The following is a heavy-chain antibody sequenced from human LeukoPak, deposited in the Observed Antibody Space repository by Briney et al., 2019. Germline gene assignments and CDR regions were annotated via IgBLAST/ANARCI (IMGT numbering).Heavy chain of an antibody. CDR3: ARSYYDSSGYYAFDI. CDR1: GYSISSGYY. J-gene: IGHJ3*02. D-gene: IGHD3-22*01. V-gene: IGHV4-38-2*02. Sequence: SETLSLTCTVSGYSISSGYYWGWIRQPPGKGLEWIESIYHSGSTYYNPSLKSRVTISVDTSKNQFSLKLSSVTAADTAVYYCARSYYDSSGYYAFDIWGQGTMVTVSS. CDR2: IYHSGST.